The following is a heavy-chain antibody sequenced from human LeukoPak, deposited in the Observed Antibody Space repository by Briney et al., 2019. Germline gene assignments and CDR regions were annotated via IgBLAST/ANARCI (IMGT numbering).Heavy chain of an antibody. CDR2: IYYSGST. CDR3: AVGYSSSWYGY. D-gene: IGHD6-13*01. Sequence: PSETLSLTCTVSGGSISSGGYYWSWIRQHPGKGLEWIGYIYYSGSTHYNPSLKSRVTISVDTSKNQFSLKLSSVTAADTAVYYCAVGYSSSWYGYWGQGTLVTVSS. V-gene: IGHV4-31*03. CDR1: GGSISSGGYY. J-gene: IGHJ4*02.